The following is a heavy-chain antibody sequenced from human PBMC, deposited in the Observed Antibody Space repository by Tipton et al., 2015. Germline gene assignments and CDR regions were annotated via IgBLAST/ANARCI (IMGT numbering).Heavy chain of an antibody. D-gene: IGHD2-15*01. CDR3: TTTQGY. Sequence: LRLSCTVSGGSINSYYWSWIRQPPGKGLEWIGYIFYSGSTNYTPSLKSRVTISVDTSKHQFSLKLSSVTAADTAVYYCTTTQGYWGQGILVTVSS. CDR2: IFYSGST. V-gene: IGHV4-59*12. J-gene: IGHJ4*02. CDR1: GGSINSYY.